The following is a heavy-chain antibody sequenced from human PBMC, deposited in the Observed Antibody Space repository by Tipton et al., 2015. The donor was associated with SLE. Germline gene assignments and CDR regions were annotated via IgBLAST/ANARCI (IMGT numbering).Heavy chain of an antibody. V-gene: IGHV1-69*04. CDR3: ARVGGGSYYFDY. J-gene: IGHJ4*02. Sequence: QSGAEVKKPGASVKVSCKASGYTFTSYGISWVRQAPGQGLEWMGRIIPILGIANYAQKFQGRVTITADKSTSTAYMELSSLRSEDTAVYYCARVGGGSYYFDYWGQGTLVTVSS. CDR1: GYTFTSYG. CDR2: IIPILGIA. D-gene: IGHD1-26*01.